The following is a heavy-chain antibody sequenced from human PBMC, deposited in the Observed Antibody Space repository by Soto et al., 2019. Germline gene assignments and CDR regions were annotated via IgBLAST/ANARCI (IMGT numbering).Heavy chain of an antibody. D-gene: IGHD6-19*01. CDR3: ARMARYSSGLDY. CDR1: GGSISSYY. V-gene: IGHV4-59*01. Sequence: SETLSFTCTVSGGSISSYYWSWIRQPPGKGLEWIGYVYYSGSTNYNPSLKSRVTISVDTSKNQFSLKLSSVTATDTAVYYCARMARYSSGLDYWGQGTLVTVSS. J-gene: IGHJ4*02. CDR2: VYYSGST.